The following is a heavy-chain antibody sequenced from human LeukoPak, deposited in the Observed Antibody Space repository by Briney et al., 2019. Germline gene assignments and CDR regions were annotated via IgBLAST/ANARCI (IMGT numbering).Heavy chain of an antibody. V-gene: IGHV3-23*01. CDR3: AKDMGYCSSATCYGLDY. Sequence: PGGSLRLSCAASGFTFSSYAMHWVRQAPGKGLEWVSTVSGGGGTTYYADSVKGRFTISRDNSKNTLFLQMNSLRAEDTAIYYCAKDMGYCSSATCYGLDYWGQGTLVTVSS. CDR1: GFTFSSYA. CDR2: VSGGGGTT. D-gene: IGHD2-2*01. J-gene: IGHJ4*02.